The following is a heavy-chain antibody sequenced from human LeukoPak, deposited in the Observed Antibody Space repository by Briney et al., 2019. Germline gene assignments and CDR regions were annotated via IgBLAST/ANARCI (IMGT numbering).Heavy chain of an antibody. CDR3: ARHCGGDSPTNIWFDP. V-gene: IGHV4-39*01. J-gene: IGHJ5*02. Sequence: PSETLSLTCTVSGGSISSSSYYWGWIRQPPGKGLEWIGSIYYSGSTYYSPSLKSRVTISVDTSKNQFSLKLGSVTAADTAVYYCARHCGGDSPTNIWFDPWGQGTLVTVSS. CDR2: IYYSGST. CDR1: GGSISSSSYY. D-gene: IGHD2-21*02.